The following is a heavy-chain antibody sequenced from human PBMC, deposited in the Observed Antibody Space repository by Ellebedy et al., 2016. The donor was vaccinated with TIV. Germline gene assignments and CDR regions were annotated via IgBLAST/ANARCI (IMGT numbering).Heavy chain of an antibody. CDR3: ASNIPDCTGTACYSSLGN. D-gene: IGHD2-15*01. Sequence: GGSLRLXXVVSGSAFSGYSLNWVRQAPGKGLEWLSFINSRSTLIYYAGSVKGRFTVSRDYFKNSLYLQMDSLRPEDTAMYFCASNIPDCTGTACYSSLGNWGQGTLVTVSS. J-gene: IGHJ4*02. V-gene: IGHV3-48*01. CDR2: INSRSTLI. CDR1: GSAFSGYS.